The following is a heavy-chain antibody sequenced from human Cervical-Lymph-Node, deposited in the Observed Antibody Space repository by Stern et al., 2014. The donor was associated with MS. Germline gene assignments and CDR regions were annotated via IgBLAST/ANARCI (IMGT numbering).Heavy chain of an antibody. CDR1: GFIFNKSG. CDR2: ISYGGENQ. V-gene: IGHV3-30*03. CDR3: V. D-gene: IGHD2-2*01. Sequence: VQLVESGGGVVQPGRSLRLSCAASGFIFNKSGMHWVRQAPGKGLEWVAVISYGGENQNYADSVKGRFTISRDNIEKTLYYCVKPARTSDYGDAFDVWGQGTLVTVSP. J-gene: IGHJ3*01.